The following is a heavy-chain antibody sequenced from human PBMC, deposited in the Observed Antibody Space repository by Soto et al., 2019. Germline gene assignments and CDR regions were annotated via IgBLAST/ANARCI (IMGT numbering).Heavy chain of an antibody. V-gene: IGHV4-59*12. J-gene: IGHJ5*02. CDR1: GGSISSYY. Sequence: PSETLSLTCTVSGGSISSYYWSWIRQPPGKGLEWIGYIYYSGSTNYNPSLKSRVTISVDNSKNTLYLQMNSLRAEDTAVYYCAREGFGPRKTHDYPNWGWFDPWGQGTLVTVSS. CDR3: AREGFGPRKTHDYPNWGWFDP. CDR2: IYYSGST. D-gene: IGHD4-17*01.